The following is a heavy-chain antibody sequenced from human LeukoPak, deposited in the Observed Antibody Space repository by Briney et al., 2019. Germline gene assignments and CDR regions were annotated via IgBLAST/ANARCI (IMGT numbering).Heavy chain of an antibody. CDR1: GGSFSGYY. CDR2: INHSGST. J-gene: IGHJ6*02. D-gene: IGHD2-15*01. V-gene: IGHV4-34*01. Sequence: SETLSLTCAVYGGSFSGYYWSWIRQPPGKGLEWIGEINHSGSTNYNPPLKSRVTISVDTSKNQFSLKLSSVTAADTAVYYCARDSSYYYGMDVWGQGTTVTASS. CDR3: ARDSSYYYGMDV.